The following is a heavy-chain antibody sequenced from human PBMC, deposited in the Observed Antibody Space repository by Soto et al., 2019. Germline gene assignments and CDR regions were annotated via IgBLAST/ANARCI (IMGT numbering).Heavy chain of an antibody. CDR3: ARDKYCSGGSCRKNWFDP. D-gene: IGHD2-15*01. V-gene: IGHV4-38-2*02. CDR2: ISYSAKT. CDR1: GYSITSGFY. J-gene: IGHJ5*02. Sequence: SETLSLTCTVSGYSITSGFYWGWVRQSPGKGLEWIGSISYSAKTFYNPSLASRFSIAVDTSKNQFSLKLTSVTAADTAVYYCARDKYCSGGSCRKNWFDPWGQGTLVTVSS.